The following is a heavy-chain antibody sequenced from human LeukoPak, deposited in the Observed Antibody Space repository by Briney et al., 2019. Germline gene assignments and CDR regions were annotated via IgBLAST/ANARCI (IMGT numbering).Heavy chain of an antibody. CDR2: IYYSGST. D-gene: IGHD3-10*01. CDR1: GGSISSSSYY. Sequence: SETLSLTRTVSGGSISSSSYYWGWIRQPPGKGLEWIGSIYYSGSTYYNPSLKSRVTISVDTSKNQFSLKLSSVTAADTAVYYCARSYGSGTDFDYWGQGTLVTVSS. J-gene: IGHJ4*02. CDR3: ARSYGSGTDFDY. V-gene: IGHV4-39*01.